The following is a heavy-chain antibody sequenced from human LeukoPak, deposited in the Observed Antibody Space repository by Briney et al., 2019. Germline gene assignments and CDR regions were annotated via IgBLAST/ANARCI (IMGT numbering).Heavy chain of an antibody. V-gene: IGHV4-61*01. CDR1: GDSISSSSYY. D-gene: IGHD1-26*01. CDR3: ARDGNGMDV. J-gene: IGHJ6*02. CDR2: IYYSGST. Sequence: SETLSLTCTVSGDSISSSSYYWSWIRQPPGKGLEWIGYIYYSGSTNYNPSLKSRVTISVDTSKNQFSLKLSSVTAADTAVYYCARDGNGMDVWGQGTTVTVSS.